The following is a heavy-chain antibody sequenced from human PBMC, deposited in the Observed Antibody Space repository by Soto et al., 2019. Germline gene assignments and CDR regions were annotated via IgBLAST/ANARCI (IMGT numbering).Heavy chain of an antibody. CDR3: VHPRSTVQIPPT. Sequence: GLLSLCSSASGFTFSMFSMHCVLQAPGKGLEYVSGISSNGDSTYYADSVKGRFTISRDNSKNTLYLQMSSLRAVDTAVYYCVHPRSTVQIPPTWGQGTLVTVSS. CDR2: ISSNGDST. D-gene: IGHD4-17*01. J-gene: IGHJ5*02. V-gene: IGHV3-64D*06. CDR1: GFTFSMFS.